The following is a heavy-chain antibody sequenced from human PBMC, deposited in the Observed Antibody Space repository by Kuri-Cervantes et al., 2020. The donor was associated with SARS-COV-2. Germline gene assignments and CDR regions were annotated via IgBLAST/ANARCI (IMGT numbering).Heavy chain of an antibody. V-gene: IGHV4-59*01. CDR1: GGSISSYY. Sequence: SETLSLTCTVSGGSISSYYWSWIRQPPGKGLEWIGYIYYSGSTNYNPSFKSRVTISVDTSKNQSSLKLSSVTAADTAVYYCASLPLATYFDYWGQGTLVTVSS. CDR3: ASLPLATYFDY. J-gene: IGHJ4*02. CDR2: IYYSGST. D-gene: IGHD5/OR15-5a*01.